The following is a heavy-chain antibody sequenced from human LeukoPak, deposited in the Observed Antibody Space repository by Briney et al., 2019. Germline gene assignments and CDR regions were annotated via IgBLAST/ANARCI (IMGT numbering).Heavy chain of an antibody. J-gene: IGHJ2*01. Sequence: SETLSLTCTVSVGSISSYYWSLIRQPPGMGLEWIGCIYYSVSTNYNPSLKSRVTISVDTSKDEFSLRLTSVTAADTAVYYCARSFLGDWYFDLWGRGTLVTVSS. CDR2: IYYSVST. V-gene: IGHV4-59*01. CDR1: VGSISSYY. D-gene: IGHD1-26*01. CDR3: ARSFLGDWYFDL.